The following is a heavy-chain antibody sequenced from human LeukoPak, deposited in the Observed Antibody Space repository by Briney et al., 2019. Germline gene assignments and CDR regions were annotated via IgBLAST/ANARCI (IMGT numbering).Heavy chain of an antibody. CDR3: ARDTESGSSH. CDR2: ISSRGTTK. V-gene: IGHV3-11*01. CDR1: GFTFSDYY. Sequence: PGGSLRLSCAASGFTFSDYYMSWIRQAPEKGLEWVSYISSRGTTKYYADSVKGRITISRDNAKNSLFLQVNSLRAEDTAVYYCARDTESGSSHWGQGTLVTVSS. D-gene: IGHD6-6*01. J-gene: IGHJ4*02.